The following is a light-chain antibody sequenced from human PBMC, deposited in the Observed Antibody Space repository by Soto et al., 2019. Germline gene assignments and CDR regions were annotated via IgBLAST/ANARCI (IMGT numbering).Light chain of an antibody. CDR2: DNT. CDR1: TSN. J-gene: IGLJ2*01. Sequence: QSVLTQTPSVSGAPGQTFTISCTGTTSNVHWYQQLPGTAPKLLIFDNTNRPSGVPDRFSGSKSDTSASLAITGLQAEDEADYECQFLDSLSGSVGFGGGTKRTVL. V-gene: IGLV1-40*01. CDR3: QFLDSLSGSVG.